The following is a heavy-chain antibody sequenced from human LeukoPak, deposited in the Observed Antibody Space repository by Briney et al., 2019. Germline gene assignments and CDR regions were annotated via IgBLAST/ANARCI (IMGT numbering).Heavy chain of an antibody. CDR3: ARDNEVAARSFDY. CDR2: IYTGGSN. V-gene: IGHV4-4*07. Sequence: SETLSLTCTVSGGSISSYYWSWVRQPAGKGLEWIGRIYTGGSNNYNPSLKSRVTMSVDTSKNQFSLKLSSVTAADTAVYYCARDNEVAARSFDYWGQGTLVTVSS. CDR1: GGSISSYY. J-gene: IGHJ4*02. D-gene: IGHD6-6*01.